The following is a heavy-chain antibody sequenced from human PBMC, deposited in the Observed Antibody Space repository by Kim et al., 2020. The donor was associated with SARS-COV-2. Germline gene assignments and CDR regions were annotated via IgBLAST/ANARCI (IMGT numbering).Heavy chain of an antibody. CDR2: IYYSGST. Sequence: SETLSLTCTVSGGSISSSSYYWGWIRQPPGKGLEWIGSIYYSGSTYYNPSLKSRVTISVDTSKNQFSLKLSSVTAADTAVYYCARRALWQWRYDPWGQGTLVTVSS. J-gene: IGHJ5*02. V-gene: IGHV4-39*01. CDR3: ARRALWQWRYDP. CDR1: GGSISSSSYY. D-gene: IGHD6-19*01.